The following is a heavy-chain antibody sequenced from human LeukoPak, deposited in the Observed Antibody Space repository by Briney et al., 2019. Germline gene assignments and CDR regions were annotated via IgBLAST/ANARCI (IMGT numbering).Heavy chain of an antibody. V-gene: IGHV1-18*01. CDR3: ARDLDSSSWFYYYYGMDV. CDR1: GGTFSSYA. D-gene: IGHD6-13*01. CDR2: ISAYNGNT. J-gene: IGHJ6*02. Sequence: ASVKVSCKASGGTFSSYAISWVRQAPGQGLEWMGWISAYNGNTNYAQKLQGRVTMTTDTSTSTAYMELRSLRSDDTAVYYCARDLDSSSWFYYYYGMDVWGQGATVTVSS.